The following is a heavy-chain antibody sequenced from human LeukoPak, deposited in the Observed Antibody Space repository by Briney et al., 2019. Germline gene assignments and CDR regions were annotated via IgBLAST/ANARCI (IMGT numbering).Heavy chain of an antibody. CDR3: ARGYSSGWYFNRYYYYYMDV. CDR2: MNPNSGNT. J-gene: IGHJ6*03. V-gene: IGHV1-8*01. D-gene: IGHD6-19*01. CDR1: GYTFTSYD. Sequence: GASVKVSCKASGYTFTSYDINWVRQATGQGLEWMGWMNPNSGNTGYAQKLQGRVTMTRNTSISTAYMELSSLRSEDTAVYYCARGYSSGWYFNRYYYYYMDVWGKGTTVTISS.